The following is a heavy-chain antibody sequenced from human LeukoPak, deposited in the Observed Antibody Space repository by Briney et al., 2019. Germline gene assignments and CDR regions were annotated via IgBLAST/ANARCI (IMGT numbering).Heavy chain of an antibody. D-gene: IGHD5-24*01. V-gene: IGHV3-13*04. CDR3: ARGRRDGYSFDF. CDR1: GFTFTNYD. Sequence: GGSLRLSCAASGFTFTNYDFHWVRQVLGRGLEWVSSIGLAGDAYYPGSVQGRFTVSRDNAKTSVDLQLDRVRPGDTAVYYCARGRRDGYSFDFWGQGTLVTVSS. CDR2: IGLAGDA. J-gene: IGHJ4*02.